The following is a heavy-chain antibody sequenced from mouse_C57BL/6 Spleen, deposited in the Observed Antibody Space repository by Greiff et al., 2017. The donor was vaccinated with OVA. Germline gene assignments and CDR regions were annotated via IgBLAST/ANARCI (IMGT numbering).Heavy chain of an antibody. D-gene: IGHD4-1*01. Sequence: QVQLQQPGAELVKPGASVKMSCTASGYTFTSYWITWVKQRPGQGLEWIGDIYPGSGSTNYNEKFKSKATLTVDTSSSTAYMQLSSLTSEDSAVYYCARDRGTGTGAMDDWGQGTSVTVSS. CDR2: IYPGSGST. CDR3: ARDRGTGTGAMDD. J-gene: IGHJ4*01. CDR1: GYTFTSYW. V-gene: IGHV1-55*01.